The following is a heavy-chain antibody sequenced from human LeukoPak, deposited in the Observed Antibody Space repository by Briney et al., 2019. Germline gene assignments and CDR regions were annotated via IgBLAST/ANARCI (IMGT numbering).Heavy chain of an antibody. Sequence: SETLSLTRTVSGGSISTYYWSWIRQPPGKGLEWIGYIYNSGSTNYNPSLKSRVTISVDTSKNQFSLKLSSVTAADTAVYYCARENSNSRYLDYWGQGTLVTVSS. CDR3: ARENSNSRYLDY. D-gene: IGHD6-13*01. CDR1: GGSISTYY. CDR2: IYNSGST. J-gene: IGHJ4*02. V-gene: IGHV4-59*01.